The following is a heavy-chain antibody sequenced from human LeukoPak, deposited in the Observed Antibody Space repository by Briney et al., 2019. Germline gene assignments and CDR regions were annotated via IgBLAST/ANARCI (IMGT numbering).Heavy chain of an antibody. D-gene: IGHD6-6*01. CDR1: GASFSGSY. Sequence: SETLSLTCAVYGASFSGSYWSWIRQPPGKGLEWIGEINHSGTTNYNPSLKSRVTMSVDTSKNQFSLKLSSVTAADTAVYYCAREELAARRGAFDIWGQGSVVSVSS. CDR3: AREELAARRGAFDI. CDR2: INHSGTT. V-gene: IGHV4-34*10. J-gene: IGHJ3*02.